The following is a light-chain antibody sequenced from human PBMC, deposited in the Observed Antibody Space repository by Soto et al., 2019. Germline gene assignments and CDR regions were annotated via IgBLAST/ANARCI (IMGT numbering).Light chain of an antibody. CDR3: GTWDSSLSAYI. J-gene: IGLJ1*01. CDR1: SSNIANNY. V-gene: IGLV1-51*02. Sequence: QSVLTQPPSLSAAPGQTVTISCSGSSSNIANNYVSWYQQLPGTAPKLLIHENDKRPSGIPDRFSGSKSGTSATLGITGLQTGDEADYYCGTWDSSLSAYIXGTGTKVTVL. CDR2: END.